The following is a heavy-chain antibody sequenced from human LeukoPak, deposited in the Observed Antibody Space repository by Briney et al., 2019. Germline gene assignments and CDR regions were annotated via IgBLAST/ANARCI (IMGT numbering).Heavy chain of an antibody. J-gene: IGHJ4*02. CDR3: AKDLDYAVY. CDR1: GFTSNTYT. V-gene: IGHV3-23*01. Sequence: GGSLRLSCAASGFTSNTYTMNWVRQAPGKGLEWVSAISGSGGSTYYADSVKGRFTISRDNSKNTLYLQMNSLRAGDTAVCYCAKDLDYAVYWGQGTLVTVSS. CDR2: ISGSGGST. D-gene: IGHD4-17*01.